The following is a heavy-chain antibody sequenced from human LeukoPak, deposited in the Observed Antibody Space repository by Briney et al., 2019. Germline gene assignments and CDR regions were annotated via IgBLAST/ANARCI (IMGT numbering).Heavy chain of an antibody. CDR2: IYPGDSDT. CDR3: ARHTPQDYDILTGYYPDY. D-gene: IGHD3-9*01. Sequence: GESLKISCKGSGYSFTSYWIGWVRQMPGKGLEWMGIIYPGDSDTRYSPSFQGQVTISADKSISTAYLQWSSLKASDTAMYYCARHTPQDYDILTGYYPDYWGQGTLVTVSS. J-gene: IGHJ4*02. V-gene: IGHV5-51*01. CDR1: GYSFTSYW.